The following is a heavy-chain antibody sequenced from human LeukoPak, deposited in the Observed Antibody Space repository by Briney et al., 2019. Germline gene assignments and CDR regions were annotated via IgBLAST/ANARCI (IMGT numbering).Heavy chain of an antibody. CDR2: IYYSGST. Sequence: SETLSLTCTVSGGSISSYYWSWIRQPPGKGLEWTGYIYYSGSTNYNPSLKSRVTISVDTSKNQFSLKLSSVTAADTAVYYCARQTGYYDGLFDYWGQGTLVTVSS. CDR3: ARQTGYYDGLFDY. CDR1: GGSISSYY. V-gene: IGHV4-59*08. J-gene: IGHJ4*02. D-gene: IGHD3-22*01.